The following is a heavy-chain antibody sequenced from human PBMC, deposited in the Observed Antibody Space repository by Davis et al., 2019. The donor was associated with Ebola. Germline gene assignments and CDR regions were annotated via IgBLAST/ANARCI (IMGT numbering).Heavy chain of an antibody. CDR2: IYPGDSDT. J-gene: IGHJ5*02. V-gene: IGHV5-51*01. D-gene: IGHD2/OR15-2a*01. CDR3: ARAWAGEYYNSDNSYHGFPDL. Sequence: KVSCKGSGYSFTSYWIGWVRQMPGKGLEWMGIIYPGDSDTRYSPSFQGQVTISADKSISTAHLQWSSLKASDTAMYYCARAWAGEYYNSDNSYHGFPDLWGRGTLVTVSS. CDR1: GYSFTSYW.